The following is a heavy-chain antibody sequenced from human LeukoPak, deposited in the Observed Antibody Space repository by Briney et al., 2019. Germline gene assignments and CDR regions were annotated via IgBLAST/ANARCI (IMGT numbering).Heavy chain of an antibody. D-gene: IGHD5-18*01. CDR3: ARDFAGPGLLVAGWIQ. CDR1: ADTFRSYA. CDR2: KHPLLQTP. J-gene: IGHJ4*02. Sequence: GASVTVSCKASADTFRSYAVSWVRQAPGQGLEWMGRKHPLLQTPDYAQRFQRRVTISADKSSNTVYMEVHSLRLEDTAMYYCARDFAGPGLLVAGWIQWGQGTLVTVSS. V-gene: IGHV1-69*04.